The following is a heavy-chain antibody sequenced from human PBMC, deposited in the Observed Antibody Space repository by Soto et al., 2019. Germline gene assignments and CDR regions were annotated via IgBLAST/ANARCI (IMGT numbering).Heavy chain of an antibody. CDR1: GYTFTGYY. CDR2: INPNSGGT. J-gene: IGHJ6*02. D-gene: IGHD6-13*01. V-gene: IGHV1-2*04. CDR3: ARDLNSSSANPPTGGDYYYYGMDV. Sequence: GASVKVSCKASGYTFTGYYMHWVRQAPGQGLEWMGWINPNSGGTNYAQKFQGWVTMTRDTSISTAYMELSRLRSDDTAVYYCARDLNSSSANPPTGGDYYYYGMDVWGQGTTVTVSS.